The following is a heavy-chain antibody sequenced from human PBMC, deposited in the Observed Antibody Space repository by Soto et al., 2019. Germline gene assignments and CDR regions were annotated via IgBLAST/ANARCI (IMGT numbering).Heavy chain of an antibody. D-gene: IGHD2-8*01. J-gene: IGHJ6*02. Sequence: GESLKISCKGSGYTFTNYWIGWVRQMPGKGLEWMGIIYPGDSDTKYNPSFQGQVTISADKSITTTYLRWTSLKASDTAIYYCARDQRCTNGVCYYGMDVWGQGTTVTVSS. CDR1: GYTFTNYW. CDR2: IYPGDSDT. V-gene: IGHV5-51*01. CDR3: ARDQRCTNGVCYYGMDV.